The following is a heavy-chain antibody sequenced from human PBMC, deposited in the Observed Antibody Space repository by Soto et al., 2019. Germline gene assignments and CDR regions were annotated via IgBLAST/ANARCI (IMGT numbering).Heavy chain of an antibody. CDR3: AKGHSDSFVNYDYFGMDV. CDR2: ITGAGGST. J-gene: IGHJ6*02. V-gene: IGHV3-23*01. Sequence: GGSLRLSCAASGFTFDNYGMSWVRQAPGKGLEWIGAITGAGGSTYNADSVKGRFTISRDNSKKTVYLQVDSLRVEDTAVYYCAKGHSDSFVNYDYFGMDVWGQGTTVTVS. D-gene: IGHD4-4*01. CDR1: GFTFDNYG.